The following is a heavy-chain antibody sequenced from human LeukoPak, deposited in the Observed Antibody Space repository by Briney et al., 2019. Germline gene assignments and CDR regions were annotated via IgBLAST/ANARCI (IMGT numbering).Heavy chain of an antibody. Sequence: SVKVSCKASGGTFSSYAISWVRQAPGQGLEWMGGIIPIFGTANYAQKFQGRVTITADKSTSTAYMELSSLRSEDTAVYYCARDPMRHYYDSSGYWPDAFDIWGQGTMVTVSS. CDR1: GGTFSSYA. CDR3: ARDPMRHYYDSSGYWPDAFDI. V-gene: IGHV1-69*06. J-gene: IGHJ3*02. CDR2: IIPIFGTA. D-gene: IGHD3-22*01.